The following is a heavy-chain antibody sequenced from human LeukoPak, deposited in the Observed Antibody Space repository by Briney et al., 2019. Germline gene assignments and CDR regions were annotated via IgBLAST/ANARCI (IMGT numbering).Heavy chain of an antibody. CDR3: AKASWVSSADAVL. D-gene: IGHD3-16*01. Sequence: AGGSLRLSCVASGFIFRDYAMSWVRQTPAGGLEGVSSLRGDGETFYTDSVKGRFTLSRDHSRNTVYLQLSNLRVEDTAVYYCAKASWVSSADAVLWGQGTLVTVS. CDR2: LRGDGET. J-gene: IGHJ4*02. CDR1: GFIFRDYA. V-gene: IGHV3-23*01.